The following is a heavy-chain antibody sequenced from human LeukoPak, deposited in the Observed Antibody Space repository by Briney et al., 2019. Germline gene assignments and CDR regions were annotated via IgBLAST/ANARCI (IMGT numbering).Heavy chain of an antibody. CDR1: GGSIGSHY. J-gene: IGHJ5*02. Sequence: SETLSLTCTVSGGSIGSHYWSWIRQPPGKGLEWIGYIYYSGSTNYNPSLKSRVTISVDTSKNQFSLKLSSVTAADTAVYYCAREEYDFWSGYYRPGGFDPWGQGTLVTVSS. V-gene: IGHV4-59*11. CDR2: IYYSGST. CDR3: AREEYDFWSGYYRPGGFDP. D-gene: IGHD3-3*01.